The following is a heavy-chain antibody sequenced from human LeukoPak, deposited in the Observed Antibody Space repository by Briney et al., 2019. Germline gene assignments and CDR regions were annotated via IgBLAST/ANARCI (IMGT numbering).Heavy chain of an antibody. CDR1: GGSISSYY. V-gene: IGHV4-59*12. Sequence: SETLSLTCTVSGGSISSYYWSLIRQPPGKGLEWIGYIYYSGSTNYNPSLKSRVTISVDTSKNQFSLKLSSVTAADTAVYYCARDRVESSGYYYYYGMDVWGQGTTVTVSS. D-gene: IGHD2-15*01. CDR2: IYYSGST. J-gene: IGHJ6*02. CDR3: ARDRVESSGYYYYYGMDV.